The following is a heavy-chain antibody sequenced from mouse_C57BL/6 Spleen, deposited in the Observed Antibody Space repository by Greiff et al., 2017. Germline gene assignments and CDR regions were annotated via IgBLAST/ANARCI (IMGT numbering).Heavy chain of an antibody. CDR1: GYTFTDYY. Sequence: VQLQQSGPELVKPGASVKISCKASGYTFTDYYMNWVKQSHGKSLEWIGDINPNNGGTSYNQKFKGTATLPVDKSSSTAYMELRSLLSEDAAVYYCARGDYYGSSVDYWGQGTTLTVSS. D-gene: IGHD1-1*01. V-gene: IGHV1-26*01. J-gene: IGHJ2*01. CDR2: INPNNGGT. CDR3: ARGDYYGSSVDY.